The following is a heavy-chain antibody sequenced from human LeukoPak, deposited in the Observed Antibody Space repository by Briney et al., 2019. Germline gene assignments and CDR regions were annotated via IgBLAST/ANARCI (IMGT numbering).Heavy chain of an antibody. CDR1: GGSISNYY. J-gene: IGHJ3*02. Sequence: PSETLSLTCIVSGGSISNYYWSWIRQPPGKGLEWIGYSYSSGSINYNPSLASRVTISVDSSKNQFSLKLTSVTAADTAVYYCARSTGTITIFGVPRTFDIWGHGTMVTVSS. CDR2: SYSSGSI. D-gene: IGHD3-3*01. V-gene: IGHV4-59*01. CDR3: ARSTGTITIFGVPRTFDI.